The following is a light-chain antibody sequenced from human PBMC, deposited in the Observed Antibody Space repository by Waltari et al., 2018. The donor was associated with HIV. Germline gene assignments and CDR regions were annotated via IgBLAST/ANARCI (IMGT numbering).Light chain of an antibody. J-gene: IGKJ2*01. CDR1: QGLSSF. V-gene: IGKV3-11*01. Sequence: EIVLTQSPGTLSLSPGERATLTCRASQGLSSFLAWYQQKPGQAPRLLIYDASNRATGIPARFSGSGSGTDFTLTISSLQPEDFATYYCQQSYSTPYTFGQGTKLEIK. CDR3: QQSYSTPYT. CDR2: DAS.